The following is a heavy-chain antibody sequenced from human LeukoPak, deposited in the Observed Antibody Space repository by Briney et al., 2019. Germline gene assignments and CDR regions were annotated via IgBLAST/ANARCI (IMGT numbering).Heavy chain of an antibody. D-gene: IGHD3-10*01. CDR2: IYYSGST. CDR1: GGSISSYY. V-gene: IGHV4-59*01. Sequence: SETLSLTCTVSGGSISSYYWSWIRQPPGKGPEWIGYIYYSGSTNYNPSLKSRVTISVDTSKNQFSLKLSSVTAADTAVYYCARAVVRATRGYYYYSGMDVWGQGTTVTVSS. J-gene: IGHJ6*02. CDR3: ARAVVRATRGYYYYSGMDV.